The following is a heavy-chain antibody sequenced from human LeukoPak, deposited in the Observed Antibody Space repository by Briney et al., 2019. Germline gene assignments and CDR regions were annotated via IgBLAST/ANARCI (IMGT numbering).Heavy chain of an antibody. CDR3: ARGASYDSSGYYFLPWGYYYYYMDV. CDR2: TYYRSKWYN. Sequence: SQTLSLTCAISGDSVSSNSAAWNWIRQSPSRGLEWLGRTYYRSKWYNDYAVSVKSRITINPDTSKNQFSLQLNSVTPEDTAVYYCARGASYDSSGYYFLPWGYYYYYMDVWGKGTTVTVSS. J-gene: IGHJ6*03. D-gene: IGHD3-22*01. CDR1: GDSVSSNSAA. V-gene: IGHV6-1*01.